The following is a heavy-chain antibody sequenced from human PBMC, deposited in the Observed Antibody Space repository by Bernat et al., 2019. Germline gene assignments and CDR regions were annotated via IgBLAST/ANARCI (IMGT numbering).Heavy chain of an antibody. D-gene: IGHD3-22*01. J-gene: IGHJ3*02. Sequence: QVQLVESGGGVVQPGRSLRLSCAASGFTFSSYGMHWVRQAPGKGLEWVAVISYDGSNKYYADSVKGRLTISIDNSKNTLYLQMNSLRAEDTAVYYCAKLSVLYYYDSSEAAFDIWGQGTMVTVSS. CDR1: GFTFSSYG. CDR2: ISYDGSNK. CDR3: AKLSVLYYYDSSEAAFDI. V-gene: IGHV3-30*18.